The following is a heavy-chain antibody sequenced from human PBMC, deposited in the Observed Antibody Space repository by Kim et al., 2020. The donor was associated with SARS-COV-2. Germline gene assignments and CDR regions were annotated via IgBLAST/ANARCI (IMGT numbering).Heavy chain of an antibody. Sequence: GGSLRLSCAASGFTFSSYGMHWVRQAPGKGLEWVAVISYDGSNKYYADSVKGRFTISRDNSKNTLYLQMNSLRAEDTAVYYCAKGLVMKEPGTLDYWGQGTLVTVSS. CDR3: AKGLVMKEPGTLDY. J-gene: IGHJ4*02. D-gene: IGHD3-16*02. CDR2: ISYDGSNK. CDR1: GFTFSSYG. V-gene: IGHV3-30*18.